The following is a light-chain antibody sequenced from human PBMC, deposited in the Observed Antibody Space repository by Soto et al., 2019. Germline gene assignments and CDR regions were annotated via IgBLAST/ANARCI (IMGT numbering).Light chain of an antibody. Sequence: EIVLTQSPATLSLSPGERATLSCRASQTVGSYLAWFRQTPGQAPRLLIYDTSIRATGIPARFSGSGSGTDFTLTTSSLEAEVLAVYYCHQRSDWPPTFGQGTKVEIK. CDR3: HQRSDWPPT. V-gene: IGKV3-11*01. J-gene: IGKJ1*01. CDR2: DTS. CDR1: QTVGSY.